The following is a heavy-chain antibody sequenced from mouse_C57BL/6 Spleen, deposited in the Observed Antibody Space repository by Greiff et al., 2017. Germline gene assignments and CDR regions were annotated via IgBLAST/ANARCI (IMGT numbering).Heavy chain of an antibody. CDR1: GFTFSDYY. CDR2: INYDGSST. V-gene: IGHV5-16*01. D-gene: IGHD2-14*01. Sequence: EVMLVESEGGLVQPGSSMKLSCTASGFTFSDYYMAWVRQVPEKGLEWVANINYDGSSTYYLDSLKSRFIISRDNAKNILYLQMSSLKSEDTATYYCARGKGYDGSWFAYWGQGTLVTVSA. CDR3: ARGKGYDGSWFAY. J-gene: IGHJ3*01.